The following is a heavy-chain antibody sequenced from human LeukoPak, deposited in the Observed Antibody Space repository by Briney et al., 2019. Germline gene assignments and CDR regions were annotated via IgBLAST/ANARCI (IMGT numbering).Heavy chain of an antibody. CDR1: GYTFTNYD. CDR2: MNPNSGNT. CDR3: ARGGAARPAYYMDV. D-gene: IGHD6-6*01. V-gene: IGHV1-8*03. Sequence: ASVKVSCKTSGYTFTNYDINWVRQATGQGLEWMGWMNPNSGNTDYAQKFQGRVTFTWNTSISTAYMELSSLRSEDTAVYYCARGGAARPAYYMDVWGKGTTVTVSS. J-gene: IGHJ6*03.